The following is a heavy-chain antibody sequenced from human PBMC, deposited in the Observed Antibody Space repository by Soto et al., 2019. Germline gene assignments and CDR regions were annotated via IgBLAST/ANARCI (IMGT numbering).Heavy chain of an antibody. CDR3: SIIFSAADYYFDY. CDR2: IYHSGST. Sequence: PSETLSLTCAVSGGSISSSNWWSWVRQPPGKGLEWIGEIYHSGSTNYNPSLKSRVTISVDKSKNQFSLKLSSVTAADTAVYYCSIIFSAADYYFDYWGQGTLVTVSS. D-gene: IGHD6-13*01. CDR1: GGSISSSNW. J-gene: IGHJ4*02. V-gene: IGHV4-4*02.